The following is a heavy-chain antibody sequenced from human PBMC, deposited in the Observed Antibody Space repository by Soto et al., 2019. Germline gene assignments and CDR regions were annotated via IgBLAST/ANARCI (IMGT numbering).Heavy chain of an antibody. J-gene: IGHJ4*02. Sequence: SETLSLTCTVSGGSVSSGSYYWNWIRQPPGKGLEWIGYIYYSGSTNYNPSLKSRVTISVDTAKNHFSLNLSSVTAADTAVYYCSRVLSGRIFDYWGQGTLVTVSS. D-gene: IGHD1-26*01. CDR1: GGSVSSGSYY. V-gene: IGHV4-61*03. CDR3: SRVLSGRIFDY. CDR2: IYYSGST.